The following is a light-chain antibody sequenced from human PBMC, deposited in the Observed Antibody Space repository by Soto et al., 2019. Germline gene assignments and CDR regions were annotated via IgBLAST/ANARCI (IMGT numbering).Light chain of an antibody. J-gene: IGLJ1*01. V-gene: IGLV2-14*03. Sequence: QSVLTQPASLSGSPGQSITISCTGTSSDVGGYNYVSWYQQHPGKGPKLMIYDVSNRPSGVSNRFSGSKSGNTASLTISGLQAEDEADYYCSSYRASSTTPYVFGTGTKLTVL. CDR2: DVS. CDR3: SSYRASSTTPYV. CDR1: SSDVGGYNY.